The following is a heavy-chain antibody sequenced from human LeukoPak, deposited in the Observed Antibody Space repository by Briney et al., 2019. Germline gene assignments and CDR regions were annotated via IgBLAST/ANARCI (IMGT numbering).Heavy chain of an antibody. CDR3: ARYARLLDY. V-gene: IGHV3-11*01. J-gene: IGHJ4*02. Sequence: PGGSLRLSCAASGFTSSDCYMTWIRQAPGKGLEYISYIGGSGSDITYADSVRGRFTVSRDNAKNSLYLQMNSLRVEDTAVYYCARYARLLDYWGQGSLVTVSS. CDR2: IGGSGSDI. D-gene: IGHD2-2*01. CDR1: GFTSSDCY.